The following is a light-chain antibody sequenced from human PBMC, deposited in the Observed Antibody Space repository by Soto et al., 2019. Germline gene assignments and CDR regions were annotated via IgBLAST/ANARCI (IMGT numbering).Light chain of an antibody. Sequence: DIQMTQSPSSLSASVGDRVTITCRASQDISIFLAWYQQEPGKVPKLLIYAASSLPSGVPSRFSGSGSGTDFTLTISSLQPEDVATYYCQKYDSAPRTFGQGTKVEIK. CDR3: QKYDSAPRT. V-gene: IGKV1-27*01. CDR1: QDISIF. J-gene: IGKJ1*01. CDR2: AAS.